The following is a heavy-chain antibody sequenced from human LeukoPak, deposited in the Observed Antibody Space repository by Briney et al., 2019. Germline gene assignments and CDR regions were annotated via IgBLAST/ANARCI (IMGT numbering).Heavy chain of an antibody. CDR1: GYTFTSYD. J-gene: IGHJ4*02. CDR2: MSPNTGNT. V-gene: IGHV1-8*01. CDR3: ARKFLGSRGYYFDY. D-gene: IGHD3-10*01. Sequence: ASVKVSCKASGYTFTSYDINWVRQATGQGLEWMGWMSPNTGNTGYAQKFQGRVTMTRNTSIRTAYMELSSLRSEDTAVYYCARKFLGSRGYYFDYWGQGTLVTVTS.